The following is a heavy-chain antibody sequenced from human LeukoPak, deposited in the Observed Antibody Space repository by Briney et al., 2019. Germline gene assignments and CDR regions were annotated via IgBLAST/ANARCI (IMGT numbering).Heavy chain of an antibody. V-gene: IGHV3-30*18. CDR3: AEGRSYDSSGYEFDF. Sequence: GRSLTLSCAASGFTFNNYGMHWVRQAPGKGLEWVAVISYDGSHISYVDSVKGRFTISRDDSKSTLFLQMISLRGEDTAVYYCAEGRSYDSSGYEFDFWGQGTLVTVSS. CDR1: GFTFNNYG. J-gene: IGHJ4*02. CDR2: ISYDGSHI. D-gene: IGHD3-22*01.